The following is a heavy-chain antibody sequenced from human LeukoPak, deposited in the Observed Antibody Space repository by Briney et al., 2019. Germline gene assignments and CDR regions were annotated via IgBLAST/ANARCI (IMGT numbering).Heavy chain of an antibody. J-gene: IGHJ4*02. D-gene: IGHD3-16*01. Sequence: SGGSLRLSCAASGFTFSDYYMSWIRQAPGKGLEWVSYISSSGSTIYYADSVKGRFTISRDNAKNSLYLQMNSLRAEDTAVYYCARTSGDLLMYYFDYWGQGTLVTVSS. CDR1: GFTFSDYY. CDR2: ISSSGSTI. V-gene: IGHV3-11*04. CDR3: ARTSGDLLMYYFDY.